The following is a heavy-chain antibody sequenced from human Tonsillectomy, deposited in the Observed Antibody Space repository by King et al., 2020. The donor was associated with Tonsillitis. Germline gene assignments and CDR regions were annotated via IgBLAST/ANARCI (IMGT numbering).Heavy chain of an antibody. CDR2: VKSKTDGGTT. D-gene: IGHD3-10*01. V-gene: IGHV3-15*01. CDR1: GFTFSNAW. J-gene: IGHJ6*02. CDR3: STSWGFGKLPLGMDV. Sequence: VQLVESGGGLVKPGGSLRLSCAASGFTFSNAWMSWVRQGPGKGLEWVGHVKSKTDGGTTDYAAPVKGRFIISRDDSKNTLYLQMNSLKTEDTAVYYCSTSWGFGKLPLGMDVWGQGTTVTVSS.